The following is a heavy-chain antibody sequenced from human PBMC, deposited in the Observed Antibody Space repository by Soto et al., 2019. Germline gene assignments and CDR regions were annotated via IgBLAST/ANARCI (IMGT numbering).Heavy chain of an antibody. D-gene: IGHD3-22*01. CDR3: AKEGLSYYDSSGYYFDY. V-gene: IGHV3-23*01. CDR1: GFTFSSYA. J-gene: IGHJ4*02. Sequence: EVQLLESGGGLVQPGGSLRLSCAASGFTFSSYAMSWARQAPGKGLEWVSAISGSGGSTYYADSVKGRFTISRDNSKNTLYLQMNSLRAEDTAVYYCAKEGLSYYDSSGYYFDYWGQGTLVTVSS. CDR2: ISGSGGST.